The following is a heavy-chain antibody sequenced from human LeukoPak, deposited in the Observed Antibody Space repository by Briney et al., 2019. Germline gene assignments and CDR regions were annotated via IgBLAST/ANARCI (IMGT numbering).Heavy chain of an antibody. CDR3: ARDFSAAFDI. CDR1: GGSFGNYY. Sequence: SETLSLTCTVSGGSFGNYYWSWIRQPPGKGLEWIGYIYDGGTTNYNPSLKSRVTISVDTATNQFSLKLRSVTAADTAVYYCARDFSAAFDIWGQGTMVTVSS. D-gene: IGHD2/OR15-2a*01. CDR2: IYDGGTT. J-gene: IGHJ3*02. V-gene: IGHV4-59*01.